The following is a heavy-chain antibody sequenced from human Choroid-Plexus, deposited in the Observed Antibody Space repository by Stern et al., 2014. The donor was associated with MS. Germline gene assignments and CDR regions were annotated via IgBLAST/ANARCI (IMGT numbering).Heavy chain of an antibody. J-gene: IGHJ4*02. CDR3: AKDRQYLTFXXXX. D-gene: IGHD2/OR15-2a*01. Sequence: QVQLVQSGGGVVQPGRPLRLSCAASGFSFSSFGMHWVRQAPGKGLEWVALISYDGSKDYADSVKGRFAISRDNSKNTLYLQMNSLRAEDTAVYYCAKDRQYLTFXXXXWGQGSLVTVSS. CDR1: GFSFSSFG. V-gene: IGHV3-30*18. CDR2: ISYDGSK.